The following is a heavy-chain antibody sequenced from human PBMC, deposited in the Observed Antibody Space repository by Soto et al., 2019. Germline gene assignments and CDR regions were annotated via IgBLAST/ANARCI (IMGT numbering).Heavy chain of an antibody. Sequence: PSETLSLTCAVYGGSFSGYYWSWIRQPPGKGLEWIGEINHSGSTNYNPSLKSRVTISVDTSKNQFSLKLSSVTAADTAVYYCARGQRRGYSYGYGYWGQGTLVTVSS. CDR1: GGSFSGYY. J-gene: IGHJ4*02. CDR2: INHSGST. CDR3: ARGQRRGYSYGYGY. D-gene: IGHD5-18*01. V-gene: IGHV4-34*01.